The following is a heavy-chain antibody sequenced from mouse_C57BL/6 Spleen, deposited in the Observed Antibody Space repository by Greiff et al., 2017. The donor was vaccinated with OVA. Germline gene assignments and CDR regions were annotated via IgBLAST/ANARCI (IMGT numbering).Heavy chain of an antibody. D-gene: IGHD1-1*01. CDR2: IRLKSDNYAT. V-gene: IGHV6-3*01. Sequence: EVKLMESGGGLVQPGGSMKLSCVASGFTFSNYWMNWVRQSPEKGLEWVAQIRLKSDNYATHYAESVKGRFTISRDDSKSSVYLQMNNLRAEDTGIYYCTADTTVGFDYWGQGTTLTVSS. CDR1: GFTFSNYW. J-gene: IGHJ2*01. CDR3: TADTTVGFDY.